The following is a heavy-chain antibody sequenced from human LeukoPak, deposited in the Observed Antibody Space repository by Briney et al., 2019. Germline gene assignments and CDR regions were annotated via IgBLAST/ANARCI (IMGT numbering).Heavy chain of an antibody. Sequence: PSETLSLTCTVSGGSISSSSYYWRWIRQPPGKGLEWIVSIYYSGSTYYNPSLKSRVTISVDTSKNQFSLKLSSVTAADTAVYYCARRQDLRYDSSLPRSVDYWGQGTLVTVSS. CDR2: IYYSGST. D-gene: IGHD3-22*01. J-gene: IGHJ4*02. V-gene: IGHV4-39*01. CDR1: GGSISSSSYY. CDR3: ARRQDLRYDSSLPRSVDY.